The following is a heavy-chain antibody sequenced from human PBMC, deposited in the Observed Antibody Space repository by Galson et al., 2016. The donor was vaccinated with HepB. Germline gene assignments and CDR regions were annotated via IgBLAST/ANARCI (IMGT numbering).Heavy chain of an antibody. J-gene: IGHJ6*02. Sequence: PALVKPTQTLTLTCTFSGFSLSANGVNVGWVRQPPGKALEWLALIYWDDDKRYSPSLKSRLSVTKDTSKSQVVLTMTNVDPVDTGTYFCAHRRLTMGGGVAGFDDGGRGTTGTVS. V-gene: IGHV2-5*02. D-gene: IGHD3-10*01. CDR2: IYWDDDK. CDR3: AHRRLTMGGGVAGFDD. CDR1: GFSLSANGVN.